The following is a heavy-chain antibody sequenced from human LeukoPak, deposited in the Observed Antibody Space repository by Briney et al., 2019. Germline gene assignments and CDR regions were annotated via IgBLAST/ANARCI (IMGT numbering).Heavy chain of an antibody. J-gene: IGHJ4*02. V-gene: IGHV3-21*01. D-gene: IGHD1-26*01. CDR1: GFTFDNSA. CDR2: ISSSSSYI. CDR3: ARDSGELLRGFDY. Sequence: GGSLRLSCAGSGFTFDNSALSWVRQAPGKGLEWVSSISSSSSYIYYADSVKGRFTISRDNAKNSLYLQMNSLRAEDTAVYYCARDSGELLRGFDYWGQGTLVTVSS.